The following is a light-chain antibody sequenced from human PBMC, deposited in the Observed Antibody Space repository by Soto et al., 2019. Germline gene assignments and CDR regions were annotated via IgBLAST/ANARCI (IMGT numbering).Light chain of an antibody. Sequence: DIQMTQSPSTLSASVGDRVTITCRASQSISRLLAWYQQKPGKAPKLLIYKAATLESGVPSRFSGSGSGTEFTLTISSLQPDDIATYYCQQYNSYSAWPFGQGTKLEIK. J-gene: IGKJ2*01. CDR1: QSISRL. V-gene: IGKV1-5*03. CDR3: QQYNSYSAWP. CDR2: KAA.